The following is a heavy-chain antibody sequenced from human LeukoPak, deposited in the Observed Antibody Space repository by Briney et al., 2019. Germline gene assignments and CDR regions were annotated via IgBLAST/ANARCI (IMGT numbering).Heavy chain of an antibody. V-gene: IGHV1-3*01. CDR1: GYRFTSFA. CDR3: TRYYYDRSGYYNGHYYFDS. CDR2: ISAGNGNT. Sequence: ASVKVSCKASGYRFTSFAIHWVRQAPGQGLEWMGWISAGNGNTKYSQKFQDRVTISMDTSASSAYLDLSSLTSEDTAMYYCTRYYYDRSGYYNGHYYFDSWGQGTLVTVSS. J-gene: IGHJ4*02. D-gene: IGHD3-22*01.